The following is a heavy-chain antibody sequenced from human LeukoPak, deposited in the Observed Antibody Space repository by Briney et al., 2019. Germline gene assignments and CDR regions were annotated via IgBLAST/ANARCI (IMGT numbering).Heavy chain of an antibody. CDR2: IHHSGTT. Sequence: SETLSPTCSVSGASVNDFFWTWIRQPPGERPEWIGYIHHSGTTKYNPSLMSRVTLSLDTSRNQFSLNLKSVTPADTAVYYCARLSVGPLSNWFDPWGQGTLVTVSS. D-gene: IGHD1-26*01. CDR1: GASVNDFF. CDR3: ARLSVGPLSNWFDP. V-gene: IGHV4-59*02. J-gene: IGHJ5*02.